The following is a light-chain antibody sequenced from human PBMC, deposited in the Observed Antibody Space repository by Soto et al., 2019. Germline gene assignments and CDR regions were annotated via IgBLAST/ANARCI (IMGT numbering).Light chain of an antibody. CDR1: SSDVGAFTS. J-gene: IGLJ2*01. CDR2: DII. Sequence: QSALTQPASVSGSPGQSITISCTETSSDVGAFTSVSWYQQHPGKAPKLIIYDIIHRPSGVSDRFSGSKSVNTASLTISGLQPEDEATYHCSSYSRSTTLVVFGGGTKVTVL. V-gene: IGLV2-14*03. CDR3: SSYSRSTTLVV.